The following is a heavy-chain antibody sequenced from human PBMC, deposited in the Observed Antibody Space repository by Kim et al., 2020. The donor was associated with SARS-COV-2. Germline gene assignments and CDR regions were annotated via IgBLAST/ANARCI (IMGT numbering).Heavy chain of an antibody. D-gene: IGHD6-13*01. J-gene: IGHJ4*02. Sequence: GGSLRLSCAASGFTFSSYGMHWVRQAPGKGLEWVAVISYDGSNKYYADSVKGRFTISRDNSKNTLYLQMNSLRAEDTAVYYCAKDDKIFAAAGTGYVDYWGQGTLVTVSS. CDR3: AKDDKIFAAAGTGYVDY. CDR2: ISYDGSNK. V-gene: IGHV3-30*18. CDR1: GFTFSSYG.